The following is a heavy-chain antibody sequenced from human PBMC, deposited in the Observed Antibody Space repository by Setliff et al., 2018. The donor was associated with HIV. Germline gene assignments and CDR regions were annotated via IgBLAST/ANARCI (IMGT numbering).Heavy chain of an antibody. CDR2: IYHSGTT. D-gene: IGHD5-12*01. Sequence: PSETLSLTCAVSGYSISSGHYWGWIRQPPGKGLGWIGSIYHSGTTYDNPSLKSRVTISVDTSKNQFSLKLSSVTAADTAVYYCARHGAYEAYYDYMDVWGKGTTVTVSS. J-gene: IGHJ6*03. CDR3: ARHGAYEAYYDYMDV. CDR1: GYSISSGHY. V-gene: IGHV4-38-2*01.